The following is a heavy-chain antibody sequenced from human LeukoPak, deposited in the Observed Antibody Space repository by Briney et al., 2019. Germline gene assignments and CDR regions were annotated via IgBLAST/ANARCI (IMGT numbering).Heavy chain of an antibody. J-gene: IGHJ4*02. Sequence: SETLSLTCTVSGGSIISSSYYWGCIRQPPGKGLEWIGSIYDSGSTYYNPSLKSRVTISVDTSKDQFSLKLSSVTAADTAVYYCARHNSGIQLWYLIDFWGQGTLVTVSS. D-gene: IGHD5-18*01. V-gene: IGHV4-39*01. CDR3: ARHNSGIQLWYLIDF. CDR1: GGSIISSSYY. CDR2: IYDSGST.